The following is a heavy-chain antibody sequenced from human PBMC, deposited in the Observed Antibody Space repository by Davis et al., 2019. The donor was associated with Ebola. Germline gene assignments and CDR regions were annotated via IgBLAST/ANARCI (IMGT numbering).Heavy chain of an antibody. J-gene: IGHJ3*02. CDR3: ARVALYAFDI. CDR2: ISSSGSTI. Sequence: GESLKISCAASGFTFSDYYMSWIRQAPGKGLEWVSYISSSGSTIYYADSVKGRFTISRDNAKNSLYLQMNSLRAEDTAVYYCARVALYAFDIWGHGTAVTVSS. CDR1: GFTFSDYY. V-gene: IGHV3-11*04.